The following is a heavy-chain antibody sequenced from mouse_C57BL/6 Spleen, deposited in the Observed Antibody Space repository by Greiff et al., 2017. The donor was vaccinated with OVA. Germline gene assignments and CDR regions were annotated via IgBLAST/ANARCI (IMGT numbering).Heavy chain of an antibody. CDR3: ASDYGRAWFAY. CDR1: GFTFSDYG. D-gene: IGHD1-1*01. V-gene: IGHV5-17*01. Sequence: EVKLVESGGGLVKPGGSLKLSCAASGFTFSDYGMHWVRQAPEKGLEWVAYISSGSSTIYYADTVKGRFTISRENAKNTLFLQMTSLRSEATAMYYCASDYGRAWFAYWGQGTLVTVSA. CDR2: ISSGSSTI. J-gene: IGHJ3*01.